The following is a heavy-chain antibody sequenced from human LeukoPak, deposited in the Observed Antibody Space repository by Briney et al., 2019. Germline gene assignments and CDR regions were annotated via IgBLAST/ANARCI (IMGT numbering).Heavy chain of an antibody. CDR2: ISSSGGST. CDR1: GFTFSSYA. J-gene: IGHJ4*02. D-gene: IGHD4-23*01. V-gene: IGHV3-23*01. Sequence: SGGSLRLSCAASGFTFSSYAMSWVRQAPGKGLEWVSAISSSGGSTYYADSVKGRFTISRDNSKNTVYLQMNSLRAEDTAVYYCAKDSPVYGGNSLRFDYWGQGTLVTVSS. CDR3: AKDSPVYGGNSLRFDY.